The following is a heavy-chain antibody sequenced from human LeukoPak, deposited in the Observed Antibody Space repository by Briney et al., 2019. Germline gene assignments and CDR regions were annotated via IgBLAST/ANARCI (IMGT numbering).Heavy chain of an antibody. V-gene: IGHV3-30*02. Sequence: PGGSLRLSCAASGFIFSNYAMSWVRQAPGKGPEWVAFIRYDGSNKYYADSVKGRFTISRDNSKNTLYLQMNSLRAEDTAVYYCAKDEPGYCSSTSCEPRGSFDYWGQGTLVTVSS. J-gene: IGHJ4*02. CDR1: GFIFSNYA. CDR3: AKDEPGYCSSTSCEPRGSFDY. D-gene: IGHD2-2*01. CDR2: IRYDGSNK.